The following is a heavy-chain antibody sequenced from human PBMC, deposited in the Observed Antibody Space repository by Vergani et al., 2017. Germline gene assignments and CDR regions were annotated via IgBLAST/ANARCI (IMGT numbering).Heavy chain of an antibody. V-gene: IGHV1-69*01. D-gene: IGHD2-15*01. Sequence: QVQLVQSGAEVKKPGSSVKVSCKASGGTFSSYAISWVRQAPGQGLEWMGGIIPIFGTANYAQKFQGRVTITADESTSTAYMELSSLRSEDTAVYYCARGTRSGDCSGGSCYSSNFDYWGQGTLVTVSS. CDR3: ARGTRSGDCSGGSCYSSNFDY. CDR2: IIPIFGTA. CDR1: GGTFSSYA. J-gene: IGHJ4*02.